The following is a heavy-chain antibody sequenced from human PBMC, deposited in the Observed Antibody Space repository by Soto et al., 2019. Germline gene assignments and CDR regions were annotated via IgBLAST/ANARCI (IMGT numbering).Heavy chain of an antibody. CDR2: VHYSGSV. Sequence: SETLSLTCTVSGGSISCDRYYWTWIRQHPGKGLEWIGYVHYSGSVFYNPSLKSRVTISVDTSKNQFSLKLSSVTAADTAVYFCAREDDGGDRDYYGLDVWGQGTTVTVSS. CDR1: GGSISCDRYY. D-gene: IGHD2-21*02. CDR3: AREDDGGDRDYYGLDV. V-gene: IGHV4-30-4*08. J-gene: IGHJ6*02.